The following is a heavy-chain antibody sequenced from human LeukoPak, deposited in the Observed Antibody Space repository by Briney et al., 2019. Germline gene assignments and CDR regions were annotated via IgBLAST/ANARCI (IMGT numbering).Heavy chain of an antibody. D-gene: IGHD1-26*01. CDR3: ASRLLSSWFDP. J-gene: IGHJ5*02. CDR2: IYYSGST. V-gene: IGHV4-39*07. Sequence: SETLSLTCTVSDGSISSSSYYWGWIRQPPGKGLEWIGSIYYSGSTYYNPSLKSRVTISVDTSKNQFSLKLSSVTAADTAVYYCASRLLSSWFDPWGQGTLVTVSS. CDR1: DGSISSSSYY.